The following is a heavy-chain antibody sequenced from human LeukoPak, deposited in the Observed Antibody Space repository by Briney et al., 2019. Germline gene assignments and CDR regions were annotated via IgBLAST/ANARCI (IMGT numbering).Heavy chain of an antibody. V-gene: IGHV3-23*01. CDR3: AKGGSGYCSSTSCLYYFDY. D-gene: IGHD2-2*01. CDR2: ISGSCDST. Sequence: PGGYLRLHCAASGFTFSNYAMNWVRQAPGKGLDWVSTISGSCDSTYYADSVKGQFTVSRDNSKNTLYLQMNSLRAEDTAVYYCAKGGSGYCSSTSCLYYFDYWGQGTLVTVSS. J-gene: IGHJ4*02. CDR1: GFTFSNYA.